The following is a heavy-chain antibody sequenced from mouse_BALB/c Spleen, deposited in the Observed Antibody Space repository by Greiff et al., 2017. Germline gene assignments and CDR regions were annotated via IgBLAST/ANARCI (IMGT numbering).Heavy chain of an antibody. CDR2: ISSGGSYT. Sequence: EVMLVESGGGLVKPGGSLKLSCAASGFTFSSYAMSWVRQSPEKRLEWVAEISSGGSYTYYPDTVTGRFTISRDNAKNTLYLEMSSLRSEDTAMYYCAKNSLLYAMDYWGQGTSVTVSS. D-gene: IGHD1-2*01. J-gene: IGHJ4*01. CDR3: AKNSLLYAMDY. CDR1: GFTFSSYA. V-gene: IGHV5-9-4*01.